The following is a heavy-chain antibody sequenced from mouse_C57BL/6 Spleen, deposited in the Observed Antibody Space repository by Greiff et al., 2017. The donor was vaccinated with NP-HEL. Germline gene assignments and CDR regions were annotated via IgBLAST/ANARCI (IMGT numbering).Heavy chain of an antibody. CDR3: ARSPMVDYAMDY. V-gene: IGHV1-26*01. Sequence: EVQLQQSGPELVKPGASVKISCKASGYTFTDYYMNWVKQSHGKSLEWVGDINPNNGGTSYNQKFKGKATLTVDKSSSTAYMELRSLKSEDSAVYYCARSPMVDYAMDYWGQGTSVTVSS. J-gene: IGHJ4*01. CDR1: GYTFTDYY. CDR2: INPNNGGT. D-gene: IGHD2-2*01.